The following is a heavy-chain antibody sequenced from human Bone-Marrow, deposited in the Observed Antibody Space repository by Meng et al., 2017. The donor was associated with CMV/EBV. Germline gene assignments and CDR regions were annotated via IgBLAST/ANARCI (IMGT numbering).Heavy chain of an antibody. D-gene: IGHD3-3*01. CDR3: ARDRGSDYDFWSGYPHYYYYYGMDV. Sequence: SETLSLTCTVSGGSVSIGSYYWSWIRQPPGKGLEWIGYIYYSGSTNYNPSLKSRVTISVDTSKNQFSLKLSSVTAADTAVYYCARDRGSDYDFWSGYPHYYYYYGMDVWGQGTTVTVSS. CDR1: GGSVSIGSYY. CDR2: IYYSGST. J-gene: IGHJ6*02. V-gene: IGHV4-61*01.